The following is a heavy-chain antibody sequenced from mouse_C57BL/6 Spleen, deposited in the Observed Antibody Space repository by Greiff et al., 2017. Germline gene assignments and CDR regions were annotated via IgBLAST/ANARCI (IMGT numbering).Heavy chain of an antibody. Sequence: VQLKESGPELVKPGASVKISCKASGYSFTGYYMNWVKQSPEKSLEWIGEINPSTGGTNYNQKFKAKATLTVDKSSSTAYMQLNSLESEDSAVYYCARKTGPDYWGQGTTLTVSS. J-gene: IGHJ2*01. V-gene: IGHV1-42*01. CDR1: GYSFTGYY. CDR2: INPSTGGT. CDR3: ARKTGPDY.